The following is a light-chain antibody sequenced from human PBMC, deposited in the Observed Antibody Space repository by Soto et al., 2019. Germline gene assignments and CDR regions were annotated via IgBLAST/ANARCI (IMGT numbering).Light chain of an antibody. CDR2: GAS. V-gene: IGKV3-20*01. J-gene: IGKJ5*01. CDR1: QSVSSSY. Sequence: IGLTQYPGPLSLSPGERATLSCRASQSVSSSYLAWYQQKPGQAPRLLIYGASSRATGIPDRFSGSGSGTDFTLTINRLEPEDFAVYYCQQYGSSPAFGQGARLEIK. CDR3: QQYGSSPA.